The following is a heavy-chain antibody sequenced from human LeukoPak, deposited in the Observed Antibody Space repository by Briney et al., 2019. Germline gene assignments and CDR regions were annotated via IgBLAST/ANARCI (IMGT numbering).Heavy chain of an antibody. CDR3: ARVDYDILAGYYIYAFDI. J-gene: IGHJ3*02. V-gene: IGHV3-21*01. CDR1: GFTFTSYW. D-gene: IGHD3-9*01. CDR2: ISGSSSYI. Sequence: GGSLRLSCAASGFTFTSYWMHWVRQGPGKGLEWVSSISGSSSYIYYADSVKGRFTISRDNAKNSLYLQMNSLRAEDTAVYYCARVDYDILAGYYIYAFDIWGQGTMVTVSS.